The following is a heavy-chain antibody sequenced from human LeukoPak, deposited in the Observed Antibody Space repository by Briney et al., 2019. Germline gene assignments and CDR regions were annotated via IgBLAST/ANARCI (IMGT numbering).Heavy chain of an antibody. CDR2: IYTSGST. V-gene: IGHV4-4*07. D-gene: IGHD3-3*01. J-gene: IGHJ5*02. CDR3: ARAGGGHDFWSGYRRQDWFDP. Sequence: SETLSLTCTVSGGSISSYYWSWIRQPAGKGLEWIGRIYTSGSTNYNPSLKSRVTMSVDTSKNQFSLKLSSVTAADTAVYYCARAGGGHDFWSGYRRQDWFDPWGQGTLVTVSS. CDR1: GGSISSYY.